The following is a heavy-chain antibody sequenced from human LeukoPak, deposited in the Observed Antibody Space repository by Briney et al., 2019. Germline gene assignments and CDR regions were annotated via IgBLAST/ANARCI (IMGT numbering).Heavy chain of an antibody. CDR1: GFTFSSYA. V-gene: IGHV3-30*04. D-gene: IGHD3-10*01. CDR3: AKGDAWLRFGE. CDR2: ISYDGSNK. J-gene: IGHJ4*02. Sequence: PGGSLRLSCAASGFTFSSYAMHWVRQAPGKGLEWVAVISYDGSNKYYADSVKGRFTISRDNSKNTLYLEVISLTAEDTAVYYCAKGDAWLRFGEWSQGTLVTVSS.